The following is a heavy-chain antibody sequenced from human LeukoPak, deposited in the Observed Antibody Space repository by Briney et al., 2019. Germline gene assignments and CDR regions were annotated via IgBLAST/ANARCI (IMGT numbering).Heavy chain of an antibody. CDR2: ITSSSNYI. V-gene: IGHV3-21*01. D-gene: IGHD6-13*01. CDR1: GFIFSSYS. Sequence: GGSLRLSCVASGFIFSSYSMNWVRQAPGKGLEWVSSITSSSNYINYADSVKGRFTISRDNAENSLYLQMNSLIVEDTALYYCAREGIAGPKDVWGKGTTVTVSS. CDR3: AREGIAGPKDV. J-gene: IGHJ6*04.